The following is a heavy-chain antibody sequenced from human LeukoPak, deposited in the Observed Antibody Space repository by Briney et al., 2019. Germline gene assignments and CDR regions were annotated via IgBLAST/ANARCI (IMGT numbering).Heavy chain of an antibody. J-gene: IGHJ4*02. CDR3: LRKGDSSGYDYNY. D-gene: IGHD3-22*01. V-gene: IGHV1-8*01. CDR1: GYTFTSYD. CDR2: MNPNRGNT. Sequence: ASVKVSCKASGYTFTSYDINWVRQATGPGLEWMGWMNPNRGNTGYAQKFQGRVTITRNSSITTDYMELSSMRSDDTAKDYCLRKGDSSGYDYNYWGQGTLVTVSS.